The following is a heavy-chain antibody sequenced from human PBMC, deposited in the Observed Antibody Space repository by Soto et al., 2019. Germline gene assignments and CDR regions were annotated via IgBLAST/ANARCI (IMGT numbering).Heavy chain of an antibody. CDR2: ITASGSFT. CDR1: GFTFNNFP. Sequence: EVQLLESGGALVQPGGSLRLACAASGFTFNNFPMSWVRQAPGKGLEWASGITASGSFTFYAASVKGRLTISRDNRKNTLSLQIYSLRGEETASYYCIKDSSRGYYFDYWGQGTLVTVSS. J-gene: IGHJ4*02. V-gene: IGHV3-23*01. CDR3: IKDSSRGYYFDY. D-gene: IGHD6-13*01.